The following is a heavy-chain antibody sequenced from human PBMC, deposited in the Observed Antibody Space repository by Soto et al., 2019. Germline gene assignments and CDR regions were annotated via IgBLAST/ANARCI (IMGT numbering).Heavy chain of an antibody. Sequence: TSETLSLTCAVHGGSFSGYYWSWIRQPPGKGLEWIGEINHSGSTNYNPSLKSRVTISVDTSKNQFSLKLSSVTAADTAVYYCARGARIQLWLSYWGQGTLVTVSS. J-gene: IGHJ4*02. V-gene: IGHV4-34*01. CDR1: GGSFSGYY. CDR3: ARGARIQLWLSY. D-gene: IGHD5-18*01. CDR2: INHSGST.